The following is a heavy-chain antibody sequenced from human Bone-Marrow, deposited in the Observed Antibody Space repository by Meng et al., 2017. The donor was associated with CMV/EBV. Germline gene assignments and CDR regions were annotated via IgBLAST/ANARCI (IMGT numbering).Heavy chain of an antibody. D-gene: IGHD3-3*01. J-gene: IGHJ5*02. Sequence: GESLKISCAASGFTFHNYGMHWIRQAPGKELEWVTFIRYDGSRTFYADSVKGRFTISRDNSKNTLYMQMNSLRVEDTAVYFCAKDPLWRDDFWVWPPFDPWGQGTLVTVSS. CDR1: GFTFHNYG. CDR2: IRYDGSRT. CDR3: AKDPLWRDDFWVWPPFDP. V-gene: IGHV3-30*02.